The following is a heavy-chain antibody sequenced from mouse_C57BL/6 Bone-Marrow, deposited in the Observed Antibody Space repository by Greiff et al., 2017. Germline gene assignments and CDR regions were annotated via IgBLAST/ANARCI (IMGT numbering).Heavy chain of an antibody. CDR1: GFNIKNTY. Sequence: VQLQQSVAELVRPGASVKLSCTASGFNIKNTYLHWVKQRPEQGLAWIGRIDPANGNTKYAPKFQGKATITADTSSNTAYLQLSSLTSEDTAIYYCARDGRPVRYRFAYWGQGTLVTVSA. CDR3: ARDGRPVRYRFAY. CDR2: IDPANGNT. V-gene: IGHV14-3*01. J-gene: IGHJ3*01. D-gene: IGHD1-1*01.